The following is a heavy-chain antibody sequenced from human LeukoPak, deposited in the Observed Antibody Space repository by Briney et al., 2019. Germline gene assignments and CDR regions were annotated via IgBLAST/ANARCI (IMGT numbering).Heavy chain of an antibody. CDR2: INPSGGST. Sequence: ASVKVSCKASGYTFTSYYMHWVRQAPGQGLEWMGIINPSGGSTSYAQKFQGRVTITRDTSASTAYMELSSLRSEDTAVYYCARDDLNYYDSSGYSPSNGLFDYWGQGTLVTVSS. CDR1: GYTFTSYY. CDR3: ARDDLNYYDSSGYSPSNGLFDY. D-gene: IGHD3-22*01. V-gene: IGHV1-46*01. J-gene: IGHJ4*02.